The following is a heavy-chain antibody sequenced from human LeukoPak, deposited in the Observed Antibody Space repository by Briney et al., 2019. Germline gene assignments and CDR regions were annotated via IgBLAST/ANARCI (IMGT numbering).Heavy chain of an antibody. J-gene: IGHJ2*01. CDR1: GGSISSSSYY. CDR3: ARGVTMIVVVIHDWYFDL. D-gene: IGHD3-22*01. V-gene: IGHV4-39*01. Sequence: PSETLSLTCTVSGGSISSSSYYWGWIRQPPGKGLEWIGSIYYTRSTYYNPSLKSRVTISVDTSQNQFSLKLTSVTAADTAVYYCARGVTMIVVVIHDWYFDLWGRGTLVTVSS. CDR2: IYYTRST.